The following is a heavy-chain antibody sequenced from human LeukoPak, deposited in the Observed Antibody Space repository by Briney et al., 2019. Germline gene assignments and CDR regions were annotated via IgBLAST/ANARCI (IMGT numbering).Heavy chain of an antibody. V-gene: IGHV3-53*01. J-gene: IGHJ3*02. CDR1: VIAVSSNY. CDR3: ARPFSGAYSRAFDI. D-gene: IGHD1-26*01. CDR2: ISSGGDP. Sequence: GGSLRLSCAASVIAVSSNYMSWVRQAPGKGLEWVSIISSGGDPYYADSVKGRFTLSRDNSKNTLYLQMNSLRVEDTAIYYCARPFSGAYSRAFDIWGQGTMVTVSS.